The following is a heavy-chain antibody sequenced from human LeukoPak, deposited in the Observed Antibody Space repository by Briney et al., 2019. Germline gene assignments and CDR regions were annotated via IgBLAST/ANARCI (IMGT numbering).Heavy chain of an antibody. J-gene: IGHJ4*02. D-gene: IGHD1-26*01. CDR1: GYTFTGYY. V-gene: IGHV1-2*02. CDR3: AREVGSGSLAEDHY. CDR2: INPNSGGT. Sequence: ASVKVSCKASGYTFTGYYMHWVRQAPGQGLEWMGWINPNSGGTNYAQKFQGRVTMTRDTSISTAYMELSRLRSDDTAVYYCAREVGSGSLAEDHYWGQGTLVTVSS.